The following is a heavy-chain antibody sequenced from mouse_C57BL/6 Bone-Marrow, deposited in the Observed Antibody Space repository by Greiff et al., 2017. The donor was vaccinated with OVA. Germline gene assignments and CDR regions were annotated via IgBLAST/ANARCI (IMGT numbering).Heavy chain of an antibody. D-gene: IGHD1-1*01. Sequence: VQGVESGPELVKPGASVKLSCKASGYTFTSYDINWVKQRPGQGLEWIGWIYPRDGSTKYNEKFKGKATLTVDTSSSTAYMELHSLTSEDSAVYFCAVGSPLYYWGQGTTLTVSS. CDR3: AVGSPLYY. J-gene: IGHJ2*01. CDR2: IYPRDGST. CDR1: GYTFTSYD. V-gene: IGHV1-85*01.